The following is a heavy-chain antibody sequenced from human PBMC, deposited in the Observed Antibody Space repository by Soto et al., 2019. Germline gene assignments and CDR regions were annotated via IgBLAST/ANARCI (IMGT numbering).Heavy chain of an antibody. CDR2: IKQDGSET. CDR3: ARAVRLCSGGYCYYHGFDY. Sequence: GGSLRLSCAASEFTFSNYWMRWVRQAPGKGLEWVANIKQDGSETYYVDSVKGRFTISRDNAKNSLYLQMNSLRAEDTAVYYCARAVRLCSGGYCYYHGFDYWGQGTLVTVSS. D-gene: IGHD2-15*01. J-gene: IGHJ4*02. CDR1: EFTFSNYW. V-gene: IGHV3-7*01.